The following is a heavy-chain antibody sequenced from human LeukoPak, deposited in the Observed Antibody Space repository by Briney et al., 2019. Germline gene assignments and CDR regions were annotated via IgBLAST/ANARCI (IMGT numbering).Heavy chain of an antibody. J-gene: IGHJ4*02. Sequence: GGSLRLPCAASGFTVSSNYMSWVRQAPGKGLEWVSVIYSGGSTYYADSVKGRFTISRDNSKNTLYLQMNSLRAEDTAVYYCAKDYYDSSGYYSLTSYWGQGTLVTVSS. CDR3: AKDYYDSSGYYSLTSY. CDR2: IYSGGST. V-gene: IGHV3-53*01. CDR1: GFTVSSNY. D-gene: IGHD3-22*01.